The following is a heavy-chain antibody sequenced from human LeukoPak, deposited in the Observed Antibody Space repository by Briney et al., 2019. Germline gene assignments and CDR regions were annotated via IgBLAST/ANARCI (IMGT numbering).Heavy chain of an antibody. Sequence: ASVKVSCKASGYTFTSYGICWVRQAPGQGLEWMGWISAYNGNTNYAQKLQGRVTMTTDTSTSTAYMELRSLRSDDTAVYYCARDGNVLRFLEWLSNSGYFDYWGQGTLVTVSS. CDR2: ISAYNGNT. V-gene: IGHV1-18*01. J-gene: IGHJ4*02. CDR1: GYTFTSYG. CDR3: ARDGNVLRFLEWLSNSGYFDY. D-gene: IGHD3-3*01.